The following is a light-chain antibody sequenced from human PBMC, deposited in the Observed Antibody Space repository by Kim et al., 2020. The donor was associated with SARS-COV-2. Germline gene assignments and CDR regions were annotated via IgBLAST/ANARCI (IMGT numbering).Light chain of an antibody. J-gene: IGKJ2*01. Sequence: SQGDRATRSCRASQSVSSSYLAWYQQKPGQAPRLLIYGASSRATGIPDRFSGSGSGTDFTLTISRLEPEDFAVYYCQQYGSSPPYNFGQGTKLEI. CDR3: QQYGSSPPYN. V-gene: IGKV3-20*01. CDR1: QSVSSSY. CDR2: GAS.